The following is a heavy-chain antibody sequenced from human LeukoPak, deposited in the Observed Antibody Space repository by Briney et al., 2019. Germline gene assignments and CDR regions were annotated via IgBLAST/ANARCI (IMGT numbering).Heavy chain of an antibody. Sequence: KPSETLSLTCTVSGGSISSYYWSWIRQPPRKGLEWIGYIYYSGSTNYNPSLKSRVTISVDTSKNQFSLKLSPVTAADTAVYYCARLHDGYRYGADYWGQGTLVTAS. J-gene: IGHJ4*02. CDR3: ARLHDGYRYGADY. D-gene: IGHD5-18*01. CDR2: IYYSGST. CDR1: GGSISSYY. V-gene: IGHV4-59*08.